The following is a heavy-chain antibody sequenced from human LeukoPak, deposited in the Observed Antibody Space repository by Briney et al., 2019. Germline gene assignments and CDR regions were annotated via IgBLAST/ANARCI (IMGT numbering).Heavy chain of an antibody. CDR2: IIPIFGTA. CDR3: ARASVGIFGVVHNGMDV. Sequence: ASVKVSCKASGGTFSSYAISWVRQAPGQGLEWMGGIIPIFGTANHAQKFQGRVTITADESTSTAYMELSSLRSEDTAVYYCARASVGIFGVVHNGMDVWGQGTTVTVSS. J-gene: IGHJ6*02. D-gene: IGHD3-3*01. V-gene: IGHV1-69*13. CDR1: GGTFSSYA.